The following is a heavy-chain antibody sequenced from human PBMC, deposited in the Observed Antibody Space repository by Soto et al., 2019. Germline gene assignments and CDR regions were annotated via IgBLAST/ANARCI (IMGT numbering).Heavy chain of an antibody. Sequence: EVQLVESGGGLVKPGGSLRLSCAASGFTFSSYSMNWVRQAPGKGLEWVSSISSSSSYIYYADSVKGRFTISRDNAKNSLYLQMNSLRAADTAVYYCARFLDSGYCSGGRCYGLKYYYGMYVWGQGTTVTVSS. CDR3: ARFLDSGYCSGGRCYGLKYYYGMYV. J-gene: IGHJ6*02. CDR1: GFTFSSYS. V-gene: IGHV3-21*01. CDR2: ISSSSSYI. D-gene: IGHD2-15*01.